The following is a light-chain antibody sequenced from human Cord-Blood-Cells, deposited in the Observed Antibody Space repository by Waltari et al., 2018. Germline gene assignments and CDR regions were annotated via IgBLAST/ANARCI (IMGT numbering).Light chain of an antibody. CDR1: QSVLYSSNNKNY. J-gene: IGKJ4*01. CDR3: QQYYSTPLT. Sequence: DIVMTQSPDSLAVSLGEGATINCKPTQSVLYSSNNKNYLAWYQQKPGQPPKLLIYWASTRESGVPDRFSGSGSGTDFTLTISSLQAEDVAVYYCQQYYSTPLTFGGGTKVEIK. CDR2: WAS. V-gene: IGKV4-1*01.